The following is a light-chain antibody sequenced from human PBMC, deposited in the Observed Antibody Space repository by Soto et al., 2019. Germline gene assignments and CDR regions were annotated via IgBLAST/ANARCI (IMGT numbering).Light chain of an antibody. CDR3: GTWDSSLSSVA. V-gene: IGLV1-51*02. CDR2: QSK. Sequence: QSALTQPPSVSAAPGQKVTISCPGSTSNIGNNYVSWFKQLPGTAPKLIIYQSKKRPSGIPNRFSGSKSGTSTTLGITGLQTGDEADYYCGTWDSSLSSVAFGGGTKVTVL. J-gene: IGLJ2*01. CDR1: TSNIGNNY.